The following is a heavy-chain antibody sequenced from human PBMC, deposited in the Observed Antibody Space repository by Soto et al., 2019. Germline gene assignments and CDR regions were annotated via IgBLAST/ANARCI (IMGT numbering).Heavy chain of an antibody. CDR1: GFTFSSYG. V-gene: IGHV3-33*01. D-gene: IGHD3-22*01. J-gene: IGHJ4*02. Sequence: GGSLRLSCASSGFTFSSYGMHWVRQAPGKGLEWVAVIWYDGSNKYYADPVKGRFTISRDNSKNTLYLQMNRLRAEDTAVYYCARDSGYYYDWSGDSGPQYYFAYWGQGTLVTVSA. CDR3: ARDSGYYYDWSGDSGPQYYFAY. CDR2: IWYDGSNK.